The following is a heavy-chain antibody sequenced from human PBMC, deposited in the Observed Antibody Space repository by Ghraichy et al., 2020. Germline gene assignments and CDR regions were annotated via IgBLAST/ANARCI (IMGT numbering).Heavy chain of an antibody. CDR2: IIPIFGTA. Sequence: SVKVSCKASGGTFSSYAISWVRQAPGQGLEWMGGIIPIFGTANYAQKFQGRVTITADKSTSTAYMELSSLRSEDTAVYYCASRRYGGVAGTGGYYYYGMDVWGQGTTVTVSS. V-gene: IGHV1-69*06. CDR1: GGTFSSYA. J-gene: IGHJ6*02. D-gene: IGHD6-19*01. CDR3: ASRRYGGVAGTGGYYYYGMDV.